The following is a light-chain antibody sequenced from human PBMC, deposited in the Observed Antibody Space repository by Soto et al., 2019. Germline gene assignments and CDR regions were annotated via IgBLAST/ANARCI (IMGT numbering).Light chain of an antibody. CDR3: QQFGTSPPST. CDR2: GAS. J-gene: IGKJ5*01. CDR1: QSVSSNY. Sequence: EIVLTQSPGTLPLSPGERATLSCRASQSVSSNYLAWYQQKPCQAPRLLIYGASSRATAIPDRFSGSGSGTDFALTISRLDLADFAVYYCQQFGTSPPSTFGQGTRLEIK. V-gene: IGKV3-20*01.